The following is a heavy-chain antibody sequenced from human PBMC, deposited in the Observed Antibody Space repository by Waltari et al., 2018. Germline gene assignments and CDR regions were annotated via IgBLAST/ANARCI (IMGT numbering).Heavy chain of an antibody. CDR3: ARDRRIAAAGFSYYYGMDV. CDR1: GFTVSSNY. D-gene: IGHD6-13*01. J-gene: IGHJ6*02. Sequence: EVQLVESGGGLVQPGGSLRLSCAASGFTVSSNYMSWVRQAPGKGLEWVSVIYGGCSTYYADSVKGRFTISRDNSKNTLYLQMNSLRAEDTAVYYCARDRRIAAAGFSYYYGMDVWGQGTTVTVSS. CDR2: IYGGCST. V-gene: IGHV3-66*01.